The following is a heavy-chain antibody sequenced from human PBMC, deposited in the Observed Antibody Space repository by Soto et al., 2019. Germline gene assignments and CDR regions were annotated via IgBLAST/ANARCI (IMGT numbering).Heavy chain of an antibody. J-gene: IGHJ5*02. CDR1: GYTFTSYY. V-gene: IGHV1-46*01. CDR2: INPSGGST. CDR3: ARASRYGSGSYQCWFDP. D-gene: IGHD3-10*01. Sequence: ASVKVSCKASGYTFTSYYMHWVRQAPGQGLEWMGIINPSGGSTSYAQKFQGRVTMTRDTSTSTVYMELSSLRSEDTAVYYCARASRYGSGSYQCWFDPWSQGTLVTVSS.